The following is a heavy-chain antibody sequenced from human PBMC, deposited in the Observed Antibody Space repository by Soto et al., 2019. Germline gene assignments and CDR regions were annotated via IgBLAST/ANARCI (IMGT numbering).Heavy chain of an antibody. D-gene: IGHD1-26*01. CDR1: GYSFTSYW. CDR2: IYPGDSDT. CDR3: ARDYSGSGEGDAFDI. Sequence: GESLKISCKGSGYSFTSYWIGWVRQMPGKGLEWMGIIYPGDSDTRYSPSFQGQVTISANKSVSTAYQQWSSLKASDAAVNYCARDYSGSGEGDAFDIWGQGTMVTVSS. V-gene: IGHV5-51*01. J-gene: IGHJ3*02.